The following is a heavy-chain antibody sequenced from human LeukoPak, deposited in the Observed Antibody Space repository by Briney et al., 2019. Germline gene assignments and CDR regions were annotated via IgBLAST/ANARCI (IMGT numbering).Heavy chain of an antibody. J-gene: IGHJ4*02. CDR2: IKQDGSEK. CDR1: GFTFSSYR. V-gene: IGHV3-7*01. Sequence: PGGSLRLSCAASGFTFSSYRMSWVRQAPGKGLEWVANIKQDGSEKYYVDSVKGRFTISRDNAKNSLYLQMNSLRAEDTAVYYCARVPRSFDSYGAYWGQGTLVTVSS. D-gene: IGHD5-18*01. CDR3: ARVPRSFDSYGAY.